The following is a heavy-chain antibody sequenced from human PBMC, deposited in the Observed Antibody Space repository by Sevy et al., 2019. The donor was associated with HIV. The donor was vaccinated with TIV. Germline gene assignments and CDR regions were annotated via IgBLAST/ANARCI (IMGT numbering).Heavy chain of an antibody. CDR3: ASIDTAMVDDAFDI. Sequence: GGSLRLSCAASGFTFSSYEMNWVRQAPGKGLEWVSYISSSGSTIYYADSVKGRFTISRDNAKNSLYLQMNSLRAEDTAVYYCASIDTAMVDDAFDIWGQGTMVTVSS. D-gene: IGHD5-18*01. CDR1: GFTFSSYE. CDR2: ISSSGSTI. J-gene: IGHJ3*02. V-gene: IGHV3-48*03.